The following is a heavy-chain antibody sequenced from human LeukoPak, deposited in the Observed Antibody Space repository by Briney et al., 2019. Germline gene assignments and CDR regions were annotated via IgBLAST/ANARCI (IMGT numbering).Heavy chain of an antibody. Sequence: SETLSLTCAVYGGSFSDYYWSWIRQPPGKGLEWIGEINHSGSTNYNPSLKSRVTISVDTSKNQFSLKLSSVPAADTAVYYCARELYSSGYHDAFDIWGQGTMVTVSS. CDR3: ARELYSSGYHDAFDI. V-gene: IGHV4-34*01. J-gene: IGHJ3*02. CDR1: GGSFSDYY. CDR2: INHSGST. D-gene: IGHD3-22*01.